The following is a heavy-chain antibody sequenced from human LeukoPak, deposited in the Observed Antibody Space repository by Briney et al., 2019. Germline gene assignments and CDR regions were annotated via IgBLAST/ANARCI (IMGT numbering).Heavy chain of an antibody. CDR2: IYDSGST. CDR1: GGSISSRSYY. D-gene: IGHD2-8*01. CDR3: ARYTGVNGYYFDY. J-gene: IGHJ4*02. V-gene: IGHV4-39*02. Sequence: SETLSLTCNVSGGSISSRSYYWSWLRQPPGKGLEWIATIYDSGSTYYNASLKSRVTISVNTSKSHFSLKLSSVTAADTAMYYCARYTGVNGYYFDYWGQGTLVTVSS.